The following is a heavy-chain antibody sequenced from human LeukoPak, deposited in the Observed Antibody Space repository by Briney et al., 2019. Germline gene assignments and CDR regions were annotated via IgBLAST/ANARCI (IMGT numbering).Heavy chain of an antibody. J-gene: IGHJ4*02. D-gene: IGHD6-19*01. V-gene: IGHV1-18*01. Sequence: SXXVSCKASGYTFSIYDISWVRQAPGQGVEWMGWISAYTANSTYPQKLQGTLTLPTDTSTRTAYLELRSLRSDDTAVYYCARDRAYGYSTVWDFDYWGQGTLVTVSS. CDR3: ARDRAYGYSTVWDFDY. CDR2: ISAYTANS. CDR1: GYTFSIYD.